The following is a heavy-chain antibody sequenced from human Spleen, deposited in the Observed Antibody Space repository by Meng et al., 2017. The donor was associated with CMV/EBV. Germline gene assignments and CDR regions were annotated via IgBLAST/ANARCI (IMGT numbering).Heavy chain of an antibody. CDR1: GFSFSRYG. D-gene: IGHD6-13*01. CDR2: IWYDESKK. V-gene: IGHV3-33*06. J-gene: IGHJ2*01. Sequence: GESLKISCAASGFSFSRYGMHWVRQAPGKGLEWVTVIWYDESKKNYADSVKGRFTISRDTSKNTLYLQMNSLRAEDTAVYYCAKDGDLAAAGKYYFDLWGRGTLVTVSS. CDR3: AKDGDLAAAGKYYFDL.